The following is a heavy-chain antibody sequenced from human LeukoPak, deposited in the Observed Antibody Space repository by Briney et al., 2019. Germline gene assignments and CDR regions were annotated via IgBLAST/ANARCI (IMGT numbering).Heavy chain of an antibody. CDR1: GGSISSYY. D-gene: IGHD6-13*01. V-gene: IGHV4-59*08. CDR3: ARVGQTVAAGTYDY. Sequence: SETLSLTCTVSGGSISSYYWSWIRQSPGKGLEWIGNFFYSGSPNYNPSLKSRVTESFDTSKNQFSLKLNSVTAADTAVYYCARVGQTVAAGTYDYWGQGTLVTVSS. J-gene: IGHJ4*02. CDR2: FFYSGSP.